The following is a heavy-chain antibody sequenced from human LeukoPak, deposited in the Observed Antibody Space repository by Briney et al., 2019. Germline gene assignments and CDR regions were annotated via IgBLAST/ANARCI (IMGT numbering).Heavy chain of an antibody. V-gene: IGHV3-11*01. Sequence: GGALKLSCAAAGFTFIDYYMIWIPRAPGKGLEGASYISSSGNTIYYADSVKGRFPISRDNARNSLHLQMNSLRADDTAVYYCAKNRGATAGTFDYWGPGTLVTVSS. CDR2: ISSSGNTI. CDR3: AKNRGATAGTFDY. J-gene: IGHJ4*02. D-gene: IGHD2/OR15-2a*01. CDR1: GFTFIDYY.